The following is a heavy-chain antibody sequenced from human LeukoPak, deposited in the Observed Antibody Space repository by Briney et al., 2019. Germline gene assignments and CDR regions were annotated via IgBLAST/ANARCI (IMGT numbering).Heavy chain of an antibody. V-gene: IGHV3-49*04. CDR1: GFTFGGYA. J-gene: IGHJ6*02. Sequence: GGSLRLSCTASGFTFGGYAMILVRQAPGKGREWVGFIRSKAYGETTEYAASVKGRFTISRDDSRSIAYLEMNSLKTEDTAVYYSTRGTDPVLDYYGMDVWGRGTTVTVSS. D-gene: IGHD2-8*02. CDR2: IRSKAYGETT. CDR3: TRGTDPVLDYYGMDV.